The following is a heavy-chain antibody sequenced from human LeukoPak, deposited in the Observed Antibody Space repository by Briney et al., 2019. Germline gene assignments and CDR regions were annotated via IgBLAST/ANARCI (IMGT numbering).Heavy chain of an antibody. Sequence: PGGSMILSCAASVFIFTTYGICWVRHAPWKGLEWVAIMRQDGSEKLYVDSVKGRFTISRDNAKNSLYLQMSSLGVEDTAVYYCVRGCGRSSCPYYLDSWGQGALVTVSS. V-gene: IGHV3-7*01. D-gene: IGHD2-21*01. J-gene: IGHJ4*02. CDR1: VFIFTTYG. CDR2: MRQDGSEK. CDR3: VRGCGRSSCPYYLDS.